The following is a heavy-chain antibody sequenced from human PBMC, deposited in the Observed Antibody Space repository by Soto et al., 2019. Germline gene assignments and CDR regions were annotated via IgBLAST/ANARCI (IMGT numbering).Heavy chain of an antibody. D-gene: IGHD6-13*01. CDR1: GGFFSGYY. V-gene: IGHV4-34*01. Sequence: SETLSLTCAVYGGFFSGYYWGWIRQPPGKGLEWIGEINHSGSTNYNPSLKSRVTISVDTSKNQFSLKLSSVTAADTAVYYCARTTGYSSRSGWFDPWGQGTLVTVSS. J-gene: IGHJ5*02. CDR3: ARTTGYSSRSGWFDP. CDR2: INHSGST.